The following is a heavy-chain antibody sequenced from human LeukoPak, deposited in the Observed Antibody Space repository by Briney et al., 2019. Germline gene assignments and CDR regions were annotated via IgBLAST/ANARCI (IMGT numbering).Heavy chain of an antibody. V-gene: IGHV1-8*03. Sequence: ASVKVSCKAAGYSFTTFHINWVRQAPGQGPEWMGWVHPDTGNTGFAQTFQGRVTITQNNSVTTVYMELSSLTSEDTGVYYCARRGLVAGIYDLVYGFDIWGQGTMVTVSS. D-gene: IGHD3/OR15-3a*01. J-gene: IGHJ3*02. CDR1: GYSFTTFH. CDR2: VHPDTGNT. CDR3: ARRGLVAGIYDLVYGFDI.